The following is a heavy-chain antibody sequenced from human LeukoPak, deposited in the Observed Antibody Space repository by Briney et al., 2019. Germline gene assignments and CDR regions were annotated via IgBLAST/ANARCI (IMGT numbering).Heavy chain of an antibody. CDR2: INPNSGGT. Sequence: ASVTVSCKASGYTFTGYYMHWVRQAPGQGLEWMGWINPNSGGTNYAQKFQGRVTMTRDTSISTAYMELSRLRSDDTAVYYCARQTYCSGGSCYLPLDYWGQGTLVTVSS. CDR1: GYTFTGYY. V-gene: IGHV1-2*02. D-gene: IGHD2-15*01. J-gene: IGHJ4*02. CDR3: ARQTYCSGGSCYLPLDY.